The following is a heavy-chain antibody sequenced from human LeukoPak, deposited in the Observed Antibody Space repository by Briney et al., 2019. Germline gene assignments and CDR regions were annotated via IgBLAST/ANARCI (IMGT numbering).Heavy chain of an antibody. CDR1: GGSFSGYY. CDR3: ARAPGRPAAVFDY. J-gene: IGHJ4*02. Sequence: TSETLSLTCAVYGGSFSGYYWSWIRQPPGKGLEWIGETNHSGSTNYNPSLKSRVTISVDTSKNQFSLKLSSVTAADTAVYYCARAPGRPAAVFDYWGQGTLVTVSS. V-gene: IGHV4-34*01. CDR2: TNHSGST. D-gene: IGHD2-2*01.